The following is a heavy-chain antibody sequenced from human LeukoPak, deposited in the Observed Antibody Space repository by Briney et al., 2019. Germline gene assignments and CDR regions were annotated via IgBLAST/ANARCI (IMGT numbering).Heavy chain of an antibody. J-gene: IGHJ4*02. CDR2: MYYNGNT. CDR1: GDSIIGYF. V-gene: IGHV4-39*01. D-gene: IGHD5-18*01. Sequence: SETLSLTCAVSGDSIIGYFWSWIRQPPGKGPEWIGSMYYNGNTYHNPSLKSRVTISVDTSKNQFSLKLSSVTAADTAVYYCARTQGYSYGYFDYWGQGTLVTVSS. CDR3: ARTQGYSYGYFDY.